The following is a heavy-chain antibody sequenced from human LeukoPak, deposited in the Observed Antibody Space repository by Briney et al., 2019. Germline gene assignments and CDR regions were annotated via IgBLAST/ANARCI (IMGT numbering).Heavy chain of an antibody. Sequence: GGSLRLSCAASGFTFSSYAMHWVRQAPGKGLEWVAVISYDGSNKYYADSVKGRFTISRDNSKNTLYLQMNSLRAEDTAVYYCAREKGMSWGQGTLVTVSS. CDR2: ISYDGSNK. D-gene: IGHD3-10*01. J-gene: IGHJ5*02. CDR1: GFTFSSYA. V-gene: IGHV3-30-3*01. CDR3: AREKGMS.